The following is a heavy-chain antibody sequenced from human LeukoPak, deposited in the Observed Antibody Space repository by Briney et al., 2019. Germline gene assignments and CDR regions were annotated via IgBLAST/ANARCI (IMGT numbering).Heavy chain of an antibody. V-gene: IGHV4-34*01. D-gene: IGHD1-7*01. CDR2: INHSGST. CDR3: AREIITGTIVFDY. J-gene: IGHJ4*02. Sequence: SSETLSLTCAVYGGSFSGYYWSWIRQPPGKGLEWIGEINHSGSTNYNPSLKSRVTISVDTSKNQFSLKLSSVTAADTAVYYCAREIITGTIVFDYWGQGTLVTVSS. CDR1: GGSFSGYY.